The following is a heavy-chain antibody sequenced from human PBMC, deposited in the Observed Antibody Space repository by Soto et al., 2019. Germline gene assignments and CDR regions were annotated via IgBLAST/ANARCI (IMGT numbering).Heavy chain of an antibody. CDR1: GFTFSSYG. V-gene: IGHV3-30*18. CDR2: ISYDGSNK. D-gene: IGHD3-3*01. CDR3: AKGYDFWSGYSDNWFDP. Sequence: PGGSLRLSCAASGFTFSSYGMHWVRQAPGKGLEWVAVISYDGSNKYYADSVKGRFTISRDNSKNTLYLQMNSLRAEDTAVYYCAKGYDFWSGYSDNWFDPWGQGTLVTVSS. J-gene: IGHJ5*02.